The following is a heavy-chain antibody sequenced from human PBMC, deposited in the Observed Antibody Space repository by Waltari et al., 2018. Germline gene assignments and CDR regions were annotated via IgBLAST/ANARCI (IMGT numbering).Heavy chain of an antibody. Sequence: QVQLVESGGGVVQPGRSLRLSCAASGFTFSSYAMHWVRQAPGKGLEWVAVISYDGSNKYYADSVKGRFTISRDNSKNTLYLQMNSLGAEDTAVYYCARSPEEGYGDEYYFDYWGQGTLVTVSS. J-gene: IGHJ4*02. D-gene: IGHD4-17*01. V-gene: IGHV3-30*04. CDR2: ISYDGSNK. CDR1: GFTFSSYA. CDR3: ARSPEEGYGDEYYFDY.